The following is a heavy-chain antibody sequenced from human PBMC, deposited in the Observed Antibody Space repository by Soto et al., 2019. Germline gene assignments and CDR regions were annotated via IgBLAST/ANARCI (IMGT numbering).Heavy chain of an antibody. CDR2: TYYRSKWYN. V-gene: IGHV6-1*01. Sequence: SQTLSLTCAISGDSVSSNSAAWNWIRQSPSRGLEWLGRTYYRSKWYNDYAVSVKSRITINPDTSKNQFSLQLNSVTPEDTAVYYFDRCLYLKNYAYSHNWFDYWGQGTLVTVSS. J-gene: IGHJ5*01. CDR1: GDSVSSNSAA. CDR3: DRCLYLKNYAYSHNWFDY. D-gene: IGHD2-2*01.